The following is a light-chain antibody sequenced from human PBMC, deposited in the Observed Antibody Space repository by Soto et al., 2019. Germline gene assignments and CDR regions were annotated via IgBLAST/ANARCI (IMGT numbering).Light chain of an antibody. V-gene: IGLV1-40*01. J-gene: IGLJ3*02. CDR1: SSNIGAGYD. CDR3: LSYDSSLSGWV. Sequence: QSVLTQPPSVSGAPGQRVTISCTGSSSNIGAGYDVHWYQQFPGTAPKFLIYGNNNRPSGVPDRFSGSKSGTSASLAITGLQAEDEADYYCLSYDSSLSGWVFGGGTKLTVL. CDR2: GNN.